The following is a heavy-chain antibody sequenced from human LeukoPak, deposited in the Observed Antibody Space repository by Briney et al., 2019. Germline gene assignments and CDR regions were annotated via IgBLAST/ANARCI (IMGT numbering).Heavy chain of an antibody. CDR3: ARGIAAAGTYYYYYYMDV. CDR1: GGSISSYY. CDR2: IDYSGST. V-gene: IGHV4-59*01. Sequence: SETLSLTCTVSGGSISSYYWSWLRQPPGKGLEWIGYIDYSGSTNYNPSLNSRVTISVDTSKNQFSLKLSSVTAADTAVYYCARGIAAAGTYYYYYYMDVWGKGTTVTVSS. D-gene: IGHD6-13*01. J-gene: IGHJ6*03.